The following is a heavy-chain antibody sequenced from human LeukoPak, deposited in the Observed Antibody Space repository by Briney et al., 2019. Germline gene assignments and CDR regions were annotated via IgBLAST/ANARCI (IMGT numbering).Heavy chain of an antibody. D-gene: IGHD3-16*02. CDR2: INHSGST. CDR1: GGSFSGYY. Sequence: PSETLSLTCAVYGGSFSGYYWSWIRQPPGKGLEWIGEINHSGSTNYNPSLKSRVTISVDTSKNQFSLKLSSVTAADTAVYYCARARGYPTNDYWGQGTLVTVSS. V-gene: IGHV4-34*01. J-gene: IGHJ4*02. CDR3: ARARGYPTNDY.